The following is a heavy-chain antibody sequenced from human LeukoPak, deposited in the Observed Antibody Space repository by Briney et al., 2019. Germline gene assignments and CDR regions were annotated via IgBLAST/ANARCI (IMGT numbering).Heavy chain of an antibody. CDR3: ARGRLYSSSLYYYYYMDV. V-gene: IGHV4-59*01. D-gene: IGHD6-6*01. CDR1: GGSISSYY. CDR2: IYYSGST. J-gene: IGHJ6*03. Sequence: SETLSLTCTVSGGSISSYYWSWIRQPPGKGLEWIGYIYYSGSTNYNPSLKSRVTISVDTSKNQFSLKLSSVTAADTAVYYCARGRLYSSSLYYYYYMDVWGKGTTVTVSS.